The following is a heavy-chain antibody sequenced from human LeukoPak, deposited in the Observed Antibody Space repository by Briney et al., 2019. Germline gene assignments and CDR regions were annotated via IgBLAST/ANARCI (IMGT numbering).Heavy chain of an antibody. CDR3: AREPPSGSYPYFDY. CDR2: INPNSGGT. J-gene: IGHJ4*02. CDR1: GYTFTDYY. D-gene: IGHD1-26*01. V-gene: IGHV1-2*02. Sequence: ASVKVSCKASGYTFTDYYMHWVRQAPGQGLEWMGWINPNSGGTNYAQKFQGRVTMTRDTSISTAYMELSRLRSDDTAVYYCAREPPSGSYPYFDYWGQGTLVTVSS.